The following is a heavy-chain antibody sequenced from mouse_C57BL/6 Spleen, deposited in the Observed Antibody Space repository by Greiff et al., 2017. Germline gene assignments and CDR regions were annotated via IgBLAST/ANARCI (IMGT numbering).Heavy chain of an antibody. D-gene: IGHD2-4*01. CDR1: GYTFTSYW. CDR2: INPSNGGT. CDR3: ASYDYEASWFAY. Sequence: QVQLKQPGTELVKPGASVKLSCKASGYTFTSYWMHWVKQRPGQGLEWIGNINPSNGGTNYNEKFKSKATLTVDKSSSTAYMQLSSLTSEDSAVYYCASYDYEASWFAYWGQGTLVTVSA. J-gene: IGHJ3*01. V-gene: IGHV1-53*01.